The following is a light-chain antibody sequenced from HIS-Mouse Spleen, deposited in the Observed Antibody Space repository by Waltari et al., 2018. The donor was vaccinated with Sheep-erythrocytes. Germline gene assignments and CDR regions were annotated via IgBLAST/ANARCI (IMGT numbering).Light chain of an antibody. CDR3: QQSYSTPRT. J-gene: IGKJ1*01. CDR1: QSISSY. Sequence: DIQMTQSPSSLSASVGDRVTITFRASQSISSYLNWYQQKPGKAPKLLIYAASSLQSGVPSRFSGSGSGTDFTLTISSLQPEDFATYYYQQSYSTPRTFGQGTKVEIK. CDR2: AAS. V-gene: IGKV1-39*01.